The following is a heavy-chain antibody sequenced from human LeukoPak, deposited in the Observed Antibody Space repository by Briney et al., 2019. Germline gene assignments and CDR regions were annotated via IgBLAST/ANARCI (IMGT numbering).Heavy chain of an antibody. CDR2: IKQDGSEK. V-gene: IGHV3-7*01. Sequence: GGSLRLSCAASGFTFSSYWMSWVRQAPGKGLEWVANIKQDGSEKYYVDSVKGRFTISRDNAKNSLYLQMNSLRAEDTAVYYCARVQLWFGELTGYDYWGQGTLVTVSS. D-gene: IGHD3-10*01. CDR3: ARVQLWFGELTGYDY. J-gene: IGHJ4*02. CDR1: GFTFSSYW.